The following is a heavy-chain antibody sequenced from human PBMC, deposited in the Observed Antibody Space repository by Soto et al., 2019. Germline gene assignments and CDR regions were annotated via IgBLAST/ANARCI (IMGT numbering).Heavy chain of an antibody. CDR2: IWYDGSNK. D-gene: IGHD3-9*01. Sequence: PGGSLRLSCAASGFTFSSYGMHWVRQAPGKGLEWVAVIWYDGSNKYYADSVKGRFTISRDNSKNTLYLQMNSLRAEDTAVYYWARDGATYYDILTGYGDLRGGYYYYGMDVWGQGTTVTVSS. CDR3: ARDGATYYDILTGYGDLRGGYYYYGMDV. CDR1: GFTFSSYG. V-gene: IGHV3-33*01. J-gene: IGHJ6*02.